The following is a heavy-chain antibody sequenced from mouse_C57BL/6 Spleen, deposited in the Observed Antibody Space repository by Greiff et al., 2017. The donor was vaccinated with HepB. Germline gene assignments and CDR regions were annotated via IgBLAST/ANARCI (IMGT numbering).Heavy chain of an antibody. V-gene: IGHV1-54*01. CDR1: GYAFTNYL. J-gene: IGHJ4*01. CDR3: ARWPNDEDY. D-gene: IGHD2-12*01. Sequence: QVQLQQSGAELVRPGTSVKVSCKASGYAFTNYLIEWVKQRPGQGLEWIGVINPGSGGTNYNEKFKGKATLTADKSSSTAYMQLSSLTSEDSAVYFCARWPNDEDYWGQGTSVTVSS. CDR2: INPGSGGT.